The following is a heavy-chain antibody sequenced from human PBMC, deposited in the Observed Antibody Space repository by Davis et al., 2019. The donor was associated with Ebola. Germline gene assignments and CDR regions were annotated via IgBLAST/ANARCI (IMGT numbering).Heavy chain of an antibody. CDR1: GYTFTSYD. D-gene: IGHD6-13*01. CDR3: ASQGSSSWYDWSYYYGMDV. V-gene: IGHV1-8*01. CDR2: MNPNSGNT. J-gene: IGHJ6*02. Sequence: AASVKVSCKASGYTFTSYDINWVRQATGQGLEWMGWMNPNSGNTGYAQKFQGRVTMTRNTSISTAYMELSSLRSEDTAVYYCASQGSSSWYDWSYYYGMDVWGQGTTVTVSS.